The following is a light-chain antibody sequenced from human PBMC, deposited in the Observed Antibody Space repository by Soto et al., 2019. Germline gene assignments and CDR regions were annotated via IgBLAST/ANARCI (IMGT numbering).Light chain of an antibody. CDR1: QGISSY. V-gene: IGKV1-8*01. CDR3: QQYNTYVT. Sequence: TQSPSSLSASTGDRVTITCRASQGISSYLAWYQQKPGKAPKLLIYAASTLQSGVPSRFSGSGSGTEFTLTISSLQPDDFATYYCQQYNTYVTFGGGGKVDIK. CDR2: AAS. J-gene: IGKJ4*01.